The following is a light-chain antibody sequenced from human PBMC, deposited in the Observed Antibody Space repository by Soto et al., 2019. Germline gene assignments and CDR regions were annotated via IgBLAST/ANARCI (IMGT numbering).Light chain of an antibody. CDR3: QHYGSSPPLT. V-gene: IGKV3-20*01. Sequence: EIVLTQSPGTLSLSPGERATLSCRTSQSVSSSYIAWYQQRPGQAPRLLIYGASKRATDIPDTFSGSGSGTDFTLTISRLEPEDFAVYYCQHYGSSPPLTFSGGTKVEIK. CDR1: QSVSSSY. J-gene: IGKJ4*01. CDR2: GAS.